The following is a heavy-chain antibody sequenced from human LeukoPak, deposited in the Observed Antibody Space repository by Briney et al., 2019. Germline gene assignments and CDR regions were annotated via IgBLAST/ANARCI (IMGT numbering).Heavy chain of an antibody. CDR1: GFIFSSYA. Sequence: GGSLRLSCAASGFIFSSYAMGWVRQAPGKGLEWVASISGSGGTAYYAHSVEGRFTISRDNSKNTLFLQMSSLRVEDTATYYCAKDGKFMIVMVLDYWGQGNLVTVSS. V-gene: IGHV3-23*01. CDR3: AKDGKFMIVMVLDY. D-gene: IGHD3-22*01. CDR2: ISGSGGTA. J-gene: IGHJ4*02.